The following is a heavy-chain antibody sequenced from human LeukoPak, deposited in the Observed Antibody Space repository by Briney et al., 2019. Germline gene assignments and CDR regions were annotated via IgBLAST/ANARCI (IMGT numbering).Heavy chain of an antibody. CDR1: GYTFTGYY. CDR3: AREGVPAGSINWFDP. Sequence: ASVKVSCKASGYTFTGYYMHWVRQAPGQGLEWMGWINPNSGGTNYAQKFQGRVTMTRDTSISTAYMELSRLRSDDTAVYYCAREGVPAGSINWFDPWGQGTLVTVSS. V-gene: IGHV1-2*02. CDR2: INPNSGGT. J-gene: IGHJ5*02. D-gene: IGHD2-2*01.